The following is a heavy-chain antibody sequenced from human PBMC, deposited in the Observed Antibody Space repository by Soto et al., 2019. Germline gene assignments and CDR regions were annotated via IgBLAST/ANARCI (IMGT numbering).Heavy chain of an antibody. D-gene: IGHD2-15*01. J-gene: IGHJ4*02. Sequence: ASVKVSCKSSGYTIRRYGITWVRQAPEQGLEWLGWISPYNGKTKYAQKFQGRVTMTTDSSTSTAYMELRSLRSDDTAVYYCARDSSTGTCYYCYFDYWGQGTVVTVSS. CDR2: ISPYNGKT. CDR1: GYTIRRYG. CDR3: ARDSSTGTCYYCYFDY. V-gene: IGHV1-18*01.